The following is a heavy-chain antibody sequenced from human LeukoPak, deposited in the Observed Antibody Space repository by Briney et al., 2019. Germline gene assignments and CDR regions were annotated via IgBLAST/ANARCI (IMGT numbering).Heavy chain of an antibody. V-gene: IGHV4-4*02. CDR3: ARIPSVPGTGPNWFDP. CDR1: SGSISSNNW. CDR2: IYHSGST. D-gene: IGHD6-19*01. Sequence: SETLSLTCAVSSGSISSNNWWSWVRQPPGKGLEWIGEIYHSGSTNYNPSFKSRVTISVDKSKNQFSLNLSSVTAADTAVYYCARIPSVPGTGPNWFDPWGQGTLVTVSS. J-gene: IGHJ5*02.